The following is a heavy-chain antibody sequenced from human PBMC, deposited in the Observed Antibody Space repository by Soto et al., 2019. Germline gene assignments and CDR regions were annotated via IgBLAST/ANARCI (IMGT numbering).Heavy chain of an antibody. CDR2: IKSKTGGGKT. Sequence: GGSLRLSCAASGFTFSNAWMNWVRQAPGKGLEWVGRIKSKTGGGKTDYAAPVKGRFTISRDDSKNTLYLQMNSLKTEDTAVYYCTTVNSSPMPFDYWGQGTLVTVSS. CDR3: TTVNSSPMPFDY. CDR1: GFTFSNAW. V-gene: IGHV3-15*07. D-gene: IGHD6-13*01. J-gene: IGHJ4*02.